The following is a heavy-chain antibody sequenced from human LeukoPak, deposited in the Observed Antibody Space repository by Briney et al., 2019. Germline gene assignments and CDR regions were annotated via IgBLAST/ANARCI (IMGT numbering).Heavy chain of an antibody. CDR1: GGPLSGYY. Sequence: SETLSLTCAVYGGPLSGYYWTWTWQSPGKGLEWIGEINHSGTTNYNPSLESRVTMSVDTSKSQFSLKLSSVTAADTAVYFCARRTGRAGRFDYWAQGTPVTVSS. CDR2: INHSGTT. J-gene: IGHJ4*02. V-gene: IGHV4-34*01. D-gene: IGHD1-14*01. CDR3: ARRTGRAGRFDY.